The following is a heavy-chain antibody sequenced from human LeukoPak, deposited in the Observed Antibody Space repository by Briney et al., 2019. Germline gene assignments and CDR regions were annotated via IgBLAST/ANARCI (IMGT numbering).Heavy chain of an antibody. CDR2: ITYSGST. D-gene: IGHD3-10*01. CDR1: GGSISSDF. J-gene: IGHJ4*03. V-gene: IGHV4-59*01. Sequence: SETLSLTCTVSGGSISSDFWSWIRQPPGKGLEWIGYITYSGSTNYNPSLRSRVTISINTSRNQFSLKLSSVTAADTAIYYCARTYYYFPGSSSGSYNFDYWGQGTTVTVSS. CDR3: ARTYYYFPGSSSGSYNFDY.